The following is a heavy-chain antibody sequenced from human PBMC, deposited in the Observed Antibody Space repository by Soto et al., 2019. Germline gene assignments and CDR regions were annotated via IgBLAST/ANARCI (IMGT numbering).Heavy chain of an antibody. CDR3: ARAQILRYCGGDCYSYYYGMDV. D-gene: IGHD2-21*02. V-gene: IGHV3-21*04. CDR2: ISSSSSYI. CDR1: GFTFSSYS. J-gene: IGHJ6*02. Sequence: PGGSLRLSCAASGFTFSSYSMNWVRQAPGKGLEWVSSISSSSSYIYYADSVKGRFTISRDNAKNSLYLQMNSLRAEDTAVYYCARAQILRYCGGDCYSYYYGMDVWGQGTTVTVSS.